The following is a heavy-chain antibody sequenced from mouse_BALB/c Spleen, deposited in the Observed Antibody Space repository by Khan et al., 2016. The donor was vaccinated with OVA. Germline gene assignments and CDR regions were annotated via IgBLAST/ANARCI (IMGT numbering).Heavy chain of an antibody. CDR3: ARGRGEYRFAY. Sequence: QVRLQQSGAELVRPGVSVKISCKGSGYTFTDYAMHWVKQSHAKSLEWIGVISTHYGDASYNQKFKGKATMTVDKSSSTAYMELARLTSEDSAIYYCARGRGEYRFAYWGQGTLVTVSA. J-gene: IGHJ3*01. V-gene: IGHV1S137*01. D-gene: IGHD2-10*02. CDR1: GYTFTDYA. CDR2: ISTHYGDA.